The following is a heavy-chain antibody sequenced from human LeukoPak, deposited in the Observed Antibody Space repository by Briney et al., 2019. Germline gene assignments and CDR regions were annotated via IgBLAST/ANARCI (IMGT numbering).Heavy chain of an antibody. Sequence: GGSLRLSCAASGFTFSSYGMHWVRQAPGKGQEWVAVIGYDGSNRYYADSAKGRFTISRDNSKNTLYLQMNSLRAEDTAVYYCAREGHDYWGQGTLVTVSS. CDR3: AREGHDY. CDR1: GFTFSSYG. CDR2: IGYDGSNR. J-gene: IGHJ4*02. V-gene: IGHV3-33*01.